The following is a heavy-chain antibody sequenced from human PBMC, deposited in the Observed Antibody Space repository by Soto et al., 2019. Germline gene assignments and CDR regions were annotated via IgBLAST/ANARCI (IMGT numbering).Heavy chain of an antibody. Sequence: AGGSLRLSCAASGFTFSNFAMSWVRHAPGKGLEWVSEITGSTGTTYYADSVRGRFIISRDNSQNTLHLQMNSLRPEDTAVYYCAKDTSSSPYYMDVWGKATTVTVSS. V-gene: IGHV3-23*01. CDR3: AKDTSSSPYYMDV. CDR2: ITGSTGTT. D-gene: IGHD2-2*01. CDR1: GFTFSNFA. J-gene: IGHJ6*03.